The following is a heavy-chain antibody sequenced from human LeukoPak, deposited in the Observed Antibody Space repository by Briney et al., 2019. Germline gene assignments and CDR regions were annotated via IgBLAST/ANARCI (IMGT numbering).Heavy chain of an antibody. V-gene: IGHV4-39*01. J-gene: IGHJ4*02. CDR2: IYYSGST. CDR1: GGSISSSRYY. D-gene: IGHD5-12*01. CDR3: ARRSGGYDSLDY. Sequence: SETLSLTCTVSGGSISSSRYYWGWIRQPPGKGLEWIGSIYYSGSTYYNPSLKSRVTISVDTSKSQFSLKLSSVTAADTAVYYCARRSGGYDSLDYWGQGTLVTVSS.